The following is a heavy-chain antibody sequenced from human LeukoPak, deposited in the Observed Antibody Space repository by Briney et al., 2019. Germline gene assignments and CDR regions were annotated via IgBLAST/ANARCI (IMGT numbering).Heavy chain of an antibody. D-gene: IGHD1-26*01. J-gene: IGHJ4*02. CDR2: IYYSGST. V-gene: IGHV4-39*07. CDR3: ARDEGGGVGATGIDY. CDR1: GGSISSSSYY. Sequence: SETLSVTCTVSGGSISSSSYYWGWIRQPPGKGLEWIGSIYYSGSTYYNPSLKSRVTVSVYTSKYQFSLKLTSVSVADTAVYYCARDEGGGVGATGIDYWGQGTLVTVSS.